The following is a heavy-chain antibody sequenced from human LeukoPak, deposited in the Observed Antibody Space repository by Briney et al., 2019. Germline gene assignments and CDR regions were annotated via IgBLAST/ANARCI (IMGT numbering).Heavy chain of an antibody. CDR3: VRSLGWSGTRDC. CDR1: EFIFGAYW. V-gene: IGHV3-7*01. D-gene: IGHD3-10*01. J-gene: IGHJ4*02. CDR2: INQDGSEK. Sequence: PVGSLRLSCAASEFIFGAYWMTWVRQAPGKGLEWVANINQDGSEKYYVDSVKGRFTISRDNAKKSLFLQMNSLTAEDTALYYCVRSLGWSGTRDCWGQGTLVTVSS.